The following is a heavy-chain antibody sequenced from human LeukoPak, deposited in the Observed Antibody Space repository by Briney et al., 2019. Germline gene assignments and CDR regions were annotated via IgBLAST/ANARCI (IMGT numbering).Heavy chain of an antibody. V-gene: IGHV3-21*01. D-gene: IGHD5-18*01. Sequence: GGSLRLSCAASGFTFSTYSMNWVRQAPGKGLEWVSSISSSSSYIYYADSVKGRFTISRDNAKNSLYLQMNSLRAEDTAVYYCARGGDTAVPPNWFDPWGQGTLVTVSS. CDR2: ISSSSSYI. J-gene: IGHJ5*02. CDR3: ARGGDTAVPPNWFDP. CDR1: GFTFSTYS.